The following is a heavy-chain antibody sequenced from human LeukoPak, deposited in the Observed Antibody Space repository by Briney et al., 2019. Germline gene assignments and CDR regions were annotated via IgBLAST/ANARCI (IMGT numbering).Heavy chain of an antibody. CDR1: GGSISSSSYY. CDR2: IYYSGST. J-gene: IGHJ4*02. Sequence: SETLSLTCTVSGGSISSSSYYWGWIRQPPGKELEWIGGIYYSGSTYYNPSLKSRVTISVDTSKNQFSLKLSSVTAADTAVYYCARGGGSYLDYFDYWGQGTLVTVSS. D-gene: IGHD1-26*01. CDR3: ARGGGSYLDYFDY. V-gene: IGHV4-39*01.